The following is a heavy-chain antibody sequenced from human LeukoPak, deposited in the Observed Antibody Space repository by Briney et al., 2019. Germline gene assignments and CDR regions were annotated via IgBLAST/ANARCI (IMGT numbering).Heavy chain of an antibody. J-gene: IGHJ4*02. Sequence: GGSLRLSCAASGFTVSSSYMSWVRQAPGKGLEWVSVIYSGGSTYYADSVKGRFTISRDNSKNTLYLQMNSLRAEDTAVYYCASLSPTNYYDSSGFYWGQGTLVTVSS. CDR3: ASLSPTNYYDSSGFY. V-gene: IGHV3-66*01. D-gene: IGHD3-22*01. CDR2: IYSGGST. CDR1: GFTVSSSY.